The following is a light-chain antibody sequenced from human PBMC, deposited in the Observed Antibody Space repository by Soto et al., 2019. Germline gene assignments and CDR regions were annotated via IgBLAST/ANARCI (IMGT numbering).Light chain of an antibody. CDR3: QQPRT. V-gene: IGKV3-11*01. CDR1: QSVSSY. J-gene: IGKJ1*01. CDR2: DAS. Sequence: EDVLTQSPATLSLSPGERATRSCRASQSVSSYLAWYQQKPGQAPRLLIYDASNRATGIPARFSGSGSGTDFTLTISSLEPEDFAVYYCQQPRTFGQGTKVDSK.